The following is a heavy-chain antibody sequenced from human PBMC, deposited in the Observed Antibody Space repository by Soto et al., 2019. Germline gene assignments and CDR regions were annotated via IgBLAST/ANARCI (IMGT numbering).Heavy chain of an antibody. V-gene: IGHV4-59*01. Sequence: QVQLQESGPGLVKPSETLSLTCTVSGGSISSYYWSWIRQPPGKGLEWIGYIYYSGSTNYNPSHKSRVTISVDTSKHQFSLKLSSVTAADTAVYYSARNHDILTGYSSPHFDYCGQGTLVTVAS. CDR2: IYYSGST. CDR3: ARNHDILTGYSSPHFDY. J-gene: IGHJ4*02. D-gene: IGHD3-9*01. CDR1: GGSISSYY.